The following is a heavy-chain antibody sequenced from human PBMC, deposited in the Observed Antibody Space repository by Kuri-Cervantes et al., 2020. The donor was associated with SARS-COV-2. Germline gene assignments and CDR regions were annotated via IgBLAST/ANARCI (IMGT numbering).Heavy chain of an antibody. J-gene: IGHJ4*02. V-gene: IGHV4-39*01. D-gene: IGHD1-26*01. CDR3: ARRWSLVGATFFDY. CDR2: IYYSGST. Sequence: GSLRLSCTVSGGSISSSSYYWGWIRQPPGKGLEWIGSIYYSGSTYYNPSLKSRVTISVDTSKNQFSLKLSSVTAADTAVYYCARRWSLVGATFFDYWGQGTLVTVSS. CDR1: GGSISSSSYY.